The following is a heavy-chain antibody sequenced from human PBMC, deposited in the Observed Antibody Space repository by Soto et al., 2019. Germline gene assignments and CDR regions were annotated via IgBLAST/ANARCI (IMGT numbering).Heavy chain of an antibody. D-gene: IGHD5-12*01. V-gene: IGHV1-18*01. CDR1: GYTFTIYG. J-gene: IGHJ6*02. Sequence: QVQLVQSGGEVKKPGASVKVSCKASGYTFTIYGINWVRQAPGQGLEWMGWISPDNGNTNYAQKLQGRVTMPTDTSTNTAYMERRSLRSDDTAVYYCARALGYSGYAGMDVWGQGTTVTVSS. CDR2: ISPDNGNT. CDR3: ARALGYSGYAGMDV.